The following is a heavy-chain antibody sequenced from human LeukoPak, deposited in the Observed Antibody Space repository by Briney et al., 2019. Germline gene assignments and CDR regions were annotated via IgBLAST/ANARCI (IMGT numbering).Heavy chain of an antibody. J-gene: IGHJ4*02. D-gene: IGHD3-22*01. CDR3: AFQYYGSSGYYPFFDY. CDR2: IIPIFGTA. Sequence: ASVKVSCKASGGTFSSYAISWVRQAPGQGLEWMGGIIPIFGTANYAQKFQGRVTITADESTSTAYMELSSLRSEDTAVYYCAFQYYGSSGYYPFFDYRGQGTLVTGSS. CDR1: GGTFSSYA. V-gene: IGHV1-69*01.